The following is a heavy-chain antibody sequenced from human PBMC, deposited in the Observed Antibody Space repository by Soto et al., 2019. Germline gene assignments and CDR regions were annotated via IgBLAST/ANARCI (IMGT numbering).Heavy chain of an antibody. CDR3: ARQLSHICDS. Sequence: PGESLKISCKGSGYNFNRYWIAWVRQMPGIGLEWMGITYPDDSETRYSPSCRGHVTISADEAVSTAYLQWSSLKASDTAMYYCARQLSHICDSWGQGTLVTVSS. J-gene: IGHJ4*02. CDR2: TYPDDSET. V-gene: IGHV5-51*01. CDR1: GYNFNRYW. D-gene: IGHD3-3*02.